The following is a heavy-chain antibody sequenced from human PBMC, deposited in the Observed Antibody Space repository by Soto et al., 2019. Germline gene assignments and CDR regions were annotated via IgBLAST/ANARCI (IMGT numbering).Heavy chain of an antibody. V-gene: IGHV5-51*01. CDR3: ARHLSNFRYYYYAMDV. Sequence: GESLKISCKGSGYTFTDYWIGWVRQLPGKGLEWMGIIYPGDSDTRYSPSFQGHVTITVDKSTSTAYLQWNTLKASDTAMYYCARHLSNFRYYYYAMDVWGQGTTVTVSS. CDR2: IYPGDSDT. CDR1: GYTFTDYW. J-gene: IGHJ6*02. D-gene: IGHD4-4*01.